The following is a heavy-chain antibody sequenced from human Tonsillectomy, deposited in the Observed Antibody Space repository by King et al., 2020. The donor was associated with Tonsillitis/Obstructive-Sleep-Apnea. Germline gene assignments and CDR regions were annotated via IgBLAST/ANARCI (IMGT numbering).Heavy chain of an antibody. Sequence: DVQLVESGEGLVQPGGSLRLSCAASGFTFSDYAMHWVRQAPGKGLEYVSAISSYGDSTYYADSVKGRFTISRDNSKKTLYLQMGSLRAEDMAVYYWARVGGNDAFDIWGQGTMVTVSS. CDR2: ISSYGDST. J-gene: IGHJ3*02. CDR1: GFTFSDYA. V-gene: IGHV3-64*02. CDR3: ARVGGNDAFDI.